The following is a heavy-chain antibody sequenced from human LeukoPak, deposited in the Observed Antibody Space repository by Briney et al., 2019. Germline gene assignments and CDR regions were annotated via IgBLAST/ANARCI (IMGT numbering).Heavy chain of an antibody. V-gene: IGHV4-59*08. D-gene: IGHD6-13*01. CDR1: GGSISSYY. CDR2: IYYSGST. Sequence: SETLSLTCTVSGGSISSYYWSWIRQPPGKGLEWIGYIYYSGSTNYNPSLKSRVTISVDTSKNQFSLKLSSVTAADTAVYYCARHPHPRVGEQQLPRNAYNWFDPWGQGTLVTVSS. CDR3: ARHPHPRVGEQQLPRNAYNWFDP. J-gene: IGHJ5*02.